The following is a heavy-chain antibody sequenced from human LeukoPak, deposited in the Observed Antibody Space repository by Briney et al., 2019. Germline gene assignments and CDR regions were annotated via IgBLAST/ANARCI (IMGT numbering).Heavy chain of an antibody. CDR3: TRHRQSSFSLYYFDN. Sequence: GGSLRLSCAASGFTVSSNYMSWVRPAPGKGLEWVSVIYSGGSTYYADSVKGRFTISRDNSKNTLYLQMNSLKTEDTALYFCTRHRQSSFSLYYFDNWGPGALVTVSS. V-gene: IGHV3-66*04. D-gene: IGHD2/OR15-2a*01. J-gene: IGHJ4*02. CDR1: GFTVSSNY. CDR2: IYSGGST.